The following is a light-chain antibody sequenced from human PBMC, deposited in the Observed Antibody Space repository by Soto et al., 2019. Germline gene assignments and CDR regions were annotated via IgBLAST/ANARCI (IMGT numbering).Light chain of an antibody. J-gene: IGLJ2*01. V-gene: IGLV2-14*01. CDR1: NSDVGGYNY. CDR3: SSYTGSSTLV. Sequence: QSVLTQPASVSGSPGQSITISCTGTNSDVGGYNYVSWYQQHPGKAPKLMIYEVSNRPSGVSNRFSGSKSGNTASLTISGLQAEDEANYYCSSYTGSSTLVFGGGTKLTVL. CDR2: EVS.